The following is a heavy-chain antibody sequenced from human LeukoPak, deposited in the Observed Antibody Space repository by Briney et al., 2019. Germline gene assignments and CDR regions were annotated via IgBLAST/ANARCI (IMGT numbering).Heavy chain of an antibody. CDR3: AKDMYSSGWGDAFDI. CDR2: IKQDGSEK. Sequence: GGSLRLSCAASGFTFSSYWMSWVRQAPGKGLEWVANIKQDGSEKYYVDSVKGRFTISRDNAKNSLYLQMNSLRDEDTAVYYCAKDMYSSGWGDAFDIWGQGTMVTVSS. J-gene: IGHJ3*02. D-gene: IGHD6-19*01. V-gene: IGHV3-7*03. CDR1: GFTFSSYW.